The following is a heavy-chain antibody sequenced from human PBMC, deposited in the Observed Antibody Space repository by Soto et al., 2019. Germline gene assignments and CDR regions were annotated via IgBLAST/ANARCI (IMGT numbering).Heavy chain of an antibody. D-gene: IGHD6-6*01. CDR3: ARSSDGYSSSDYGMDV. CDR1: GYTFTSYG. CDR2: ISAYNGNT. J-gene: IGHJ6*02. V-gene: IGHV1-18*01. Sequence: ASVKVSCKASGYTFTSYGISWVRQAPGQGLEWMGWISAYNGNTNYAQKLQGRVTMTTDTSTSTAYMELRSLRSDDTAVYYCARSSDGYSSSDYGMDVWGQGTTVTVSS.